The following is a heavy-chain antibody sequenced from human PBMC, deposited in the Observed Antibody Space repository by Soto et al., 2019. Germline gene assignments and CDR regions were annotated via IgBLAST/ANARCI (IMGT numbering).Heavy chain of an antibody. J-gene: IGHJ5*02. CDR3: ARGDIVATIGRFDP. Sequence: SETLSLTCAVYGGSFSGYYWSWIRQPPGKGLEWIGEINHSGSTNYNPSLKSRVTISVDTSKNQFSLKLGSVTAADTAVYYCARGDIVATIGRFDPWGQGTLVTVSS. V-gene: IGHV4-34*01. CDR2: INHSGST. D-gene: IGHD5-12*01. CDR1: GGSFSGYY.